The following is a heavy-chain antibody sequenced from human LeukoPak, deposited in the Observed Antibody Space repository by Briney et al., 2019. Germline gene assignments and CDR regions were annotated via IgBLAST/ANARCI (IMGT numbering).Heavy chain of an antibody. V-gene: IGHV3-21*01. D-gene: IGHD3-3*01. CDR3: ERDQAEEWLLSRYFDH. CDR2: FSSYGTYT. J-gene: IGHJ4*02. Sequence: GGSLRLCCVASGFDFCSLNITSGRQAPGKGLEWVSCFSSYGTYTYVADSLSRPVSISRDNARNSLYVQIDSLSAEGASVCYCERDQAEEWLLSRYFDHWGQGALVTVPS. CDR1: GFDFCSLN.